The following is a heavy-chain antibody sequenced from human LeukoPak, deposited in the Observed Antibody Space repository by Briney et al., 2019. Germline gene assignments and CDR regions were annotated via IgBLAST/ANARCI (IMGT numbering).Heavy chain of an antibody. CDR1: GFTFGDYA. V-gene: IGHV3-49*04. J-gene: IGHJ4*02. CDR3: ARFVPYFDY. D-gene: IGHD3-10*01. Sequence: GGSLGLSCTASGFTFGDYAVSWVRQAPGKGLEWVGFIRSKAYGGTTEYAASVKGRFTISRDDSKSIAYLQLNSLKTEDTAVYYCARFVPYFDYWGQGTLVTVSS. CDR2: IRSKAYGGTT.